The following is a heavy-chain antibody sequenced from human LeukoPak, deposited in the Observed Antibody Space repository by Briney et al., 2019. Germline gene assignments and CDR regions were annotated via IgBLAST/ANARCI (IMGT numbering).Heavy chain of an antibody. D-gene: IGHD6-13*01. V-gene: IGHV3-21*01. CDR1: GFTFSDCD. J-gene: IGHJ4*02. Sequence: GGSLRLSCTASGFTFSDCDMSWVRQAPGKGLEWVSSISYRSSPIYYAASVKGRFTISRDNAKNSLYLQMDSLRAGDTAVYYCARAYPPLRTAAAGDQWGQGTLVTVSS. CDR2: ISYRSSPI. CDR3: ARAYPPLRTAAAGDQ.